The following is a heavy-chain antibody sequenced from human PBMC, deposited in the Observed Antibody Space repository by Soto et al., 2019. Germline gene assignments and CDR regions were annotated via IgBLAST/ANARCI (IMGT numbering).Heavy chain of an antibody. D-gene: IGHD5-18*01. CDR1: GYTFTSYD. Sequence: ASVKVSCKASGYTFTSYDINWVRQATGQGLEWMGWMNPNSGNTGYAQKFQGRVTMTRNTSISTAYMELSSLRSEDTAVYYCAKDIQGYSYGPGAFDIWGQGTMVTVSS. J-gene: IGHJ3*02. CDR3: AKDIQGYSYGPGAFDI. V-gene: IGHV1-8*01. CDR2: MNPNSGNT.